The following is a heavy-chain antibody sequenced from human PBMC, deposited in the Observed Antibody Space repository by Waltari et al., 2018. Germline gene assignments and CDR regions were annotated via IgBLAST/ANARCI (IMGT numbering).Heavy chain of an antibody. Sequence: QLQLQESGPGLVKPSETLSLTCTVSGGSISSSSYYWGWIRQPPGKGLEWIGSIYYSGSTYYNPSLKSRVTISVDTSKNQFSLKLSSVTAADTAVYYCATSGLARGMDVWGQGTTVTVSS. D-gene: IGHD3-10*01. CDR3: ATSGLARGMDV. J-gene: IGHJ6*02. CDR1: GGSISSSSYY. V-gene: IGHV4-39*01. CDR2: IYYSGST.